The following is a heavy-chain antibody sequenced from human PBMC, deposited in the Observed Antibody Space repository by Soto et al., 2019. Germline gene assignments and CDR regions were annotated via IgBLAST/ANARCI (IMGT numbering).Heavy chain of an antibody. Sequence: SENLSLTCPVSGCSVSSRFYYSNWIRQPPGKGLEWIGYIYYSGSTYYNPSLKSRVTISVDTSKNQFSLKLSSVTAADTAVYYCARGAWNDVNWFDPWGQGTRVTVSS. J-gene: IGHJ5*02. D-gene: IGHD1-1*01. V-gene: IGHV4-31*03. CDR3: ARGAWNDVNWFDP. CDR1: GCSVSSRFYY. CDR2: IYYSGST.